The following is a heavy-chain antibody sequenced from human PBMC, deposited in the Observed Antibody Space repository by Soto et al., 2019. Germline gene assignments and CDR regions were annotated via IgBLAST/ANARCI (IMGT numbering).Heavy chain of an antibody. D-gene: IGHD1-20*01. CDR3: VKSRGGNNCDFFD. V-gene: IGHV3-64D*06. J-gene: IGHJ4*02. CDR2: VRGNGDPP. Sequence: GGSLRLSCAASGFAFSSYALHWVRQAPGKGLEYISGVRGNGDPPFYTDSVKGRFTISRDTSKNTLYLQMTTLSADDTAVYYCVKSRGGNNCDFFDWGQGTLVTVSS. CDR1: GFAFSSYA.